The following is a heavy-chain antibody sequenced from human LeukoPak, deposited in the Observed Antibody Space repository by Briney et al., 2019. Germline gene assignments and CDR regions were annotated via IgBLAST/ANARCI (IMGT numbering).Heavy chain of an antibody. CDR2: ISAYNGNT. V-gene: IGHV1-18*01. Sequence: ASVKVSCKASGYTFTSYGISWVRQAPGQGLEWMGWISAYNGNTNYAQKLQGRATMTTDTSTSTAYMELRSLRSDDTAVYYCARDVTYYYDSSGYHRYTDYWGQGTLVTVSS. D-gene: IGHD3-22*01. J-gene: IGHJ4*02. CDR3: ARDVTYYYDSSGYHRYTDY. CDR1: GYTFTSYG.